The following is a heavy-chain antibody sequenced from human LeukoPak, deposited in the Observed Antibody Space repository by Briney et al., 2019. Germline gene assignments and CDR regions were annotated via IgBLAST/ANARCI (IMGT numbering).Heavy chain of an antibody. D-gene: IGHD2-15*01. V-gene: IGHV3-23*01. J-gene: IGHJ4*02. CDR3: AKDACGGSCYVFDY. CDR2: ISGSGGSK. Sequence: GGSLRLSCTASRFTFRSYAMSWVRQAPEKGVEWVSAISGSGGSKYYADSVKGRFTISRDNSKNTLYLQMNSLRAEDTAVYYCAKDACGGSCYVFDYWGQGTLVTVSS. CDR1: RFTFRSYA.